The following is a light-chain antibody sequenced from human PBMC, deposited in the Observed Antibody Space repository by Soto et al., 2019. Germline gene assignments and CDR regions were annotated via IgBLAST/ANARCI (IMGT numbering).Light chain of an antibody. J-gene: IGLJ2*01. CDR2: EGR. CDR1: SSDIGSYNL. Sequence: QSALTQPASVSGSPGQSITFSCTGTSSDIGSYNLVSWYQQHPGKAPKLMIYEGRKRPSGVSNRFSGSESGNTASMTISGLQAEDEADYYCCSYATGSTVVFGGGTKVTVL. V-gene: IGLV2-23*01. CDR3: CSYATGSTVV.